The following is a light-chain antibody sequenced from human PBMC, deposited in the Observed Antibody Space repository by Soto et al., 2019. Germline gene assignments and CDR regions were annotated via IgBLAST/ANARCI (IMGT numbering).Light chain of an antibody. J-gene: IGKJ1*01. CDR2: GAS. V-gene: IGKV3-15*01. CDR1: QSVSSN. CDR3: QQYNNLRT. Sequence: ENVLTQSPATLPVSQGERATLSCRASQSVSSNLAWYQQKPGQAPRLLIYGASTRATGIPARFSGSGSGTEFTLTISSLQSEDFAVYYCQQYNNLRTFGQGSMVDIK.